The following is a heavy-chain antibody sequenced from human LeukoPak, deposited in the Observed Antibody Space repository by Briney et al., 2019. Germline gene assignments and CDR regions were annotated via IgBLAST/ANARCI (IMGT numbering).Heavy chain of an antibody. D-gene: IGHD2-15*01. V-gene: IGHV4-39*01. J-gene: IGHJ4*02. CDR2: INHSGST. Sequence: PSETLSLTCTVSGVSISSSNSYWGWIRQPPGKGLEWIGEINHSGSTNYNPSLKSRVTISVDTSKNQFSLKLSSVTAADTAVYYCARHALIRGYCSGGSCPPRDYWGQGTLVTVSS. CDR1: GVSISSSNSY. CDR3: ARHALIRGYCSGGSCPPRDY.